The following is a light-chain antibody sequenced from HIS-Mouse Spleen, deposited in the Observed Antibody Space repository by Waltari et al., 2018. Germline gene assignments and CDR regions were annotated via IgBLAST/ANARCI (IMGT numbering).Light chain of an antibody. V-gene: IGLV2-14*01. J-gene: IGLJ1*01. CDR1: SSDVGGYNY. Sequence: QSALTQPASVSGSPGQSITISCTGTSSDVGGYNYVPWYQQHPGKAPKLMIYEVSNRPSGVSTRFAGSKSGNTASLTISGLQAEDEADYYCSSYTSSSTFFGTGTKVTVL. CDR2: EVS. CDR3: SSYTSSSTF.